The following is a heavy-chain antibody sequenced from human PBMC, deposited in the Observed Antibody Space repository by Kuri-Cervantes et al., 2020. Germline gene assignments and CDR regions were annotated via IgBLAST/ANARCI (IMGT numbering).Heavy chain of an antibody. CDR3: ARGGRWFNDAFDI. J-gene: IGHJ3*02. V-gene: IGHV4-4*02. CDR1: GGSISSSNW. CDR2: IYHSGST. Sequence: SETLSLTCAVSGGSISSSNWWSWVRQPPGKGLEWIGEIYHSGSTYYNPSLKSRVTISAEMPKNQFSLKLSSVTAADTAVYYCARGGRWFNDAFDIWGQGTMVTVSS. D-gene: IGHD4-23*01.